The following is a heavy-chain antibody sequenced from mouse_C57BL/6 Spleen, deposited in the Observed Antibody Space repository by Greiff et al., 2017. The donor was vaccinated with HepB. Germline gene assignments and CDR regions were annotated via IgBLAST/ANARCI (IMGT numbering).Heavy chain of an antibody. CDR3: ARARHYGNYGGYFDV. CDR1: GYAFTNYL. V-gene: IGHV1-54*01. D-gene: IGHD2-1*01. Sequence: QVQLQQSGAELVRPGTSVKVSCKASGYAFTNYLIEWVKQRPGQGLEWIGVINPGSGGTNYNEKFKGKATLTADKSSSTAYMQLSSLTSEDSAVYFCARARHYGNYGGYFDVWGTGTTVTVSS. CDR2: INPGSGGT. J-gene: IGHJ1*03.